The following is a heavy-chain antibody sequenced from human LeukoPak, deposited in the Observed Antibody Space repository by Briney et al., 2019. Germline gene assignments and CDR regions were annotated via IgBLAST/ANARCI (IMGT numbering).Heavy chain of an antibody. CDR3: ARVPYQLLFGYYYYYGMDV. CDR2: MNPNSGNT. V-gene: IGHV1-8*01. Sequence: ASVKVSCKASGYTFTSYDINWVRQATGQGLAWMGWMNPNSGNTGYAQKFQGRVTMTRNTSISTAYMELSSLRSEDTAVYYCARVPYQLLFGYYYYYGMDVWGQGTTVTVSS. D-gene: IGHD2-2*01. J-gene: IGHJ6*02. CDR1: GYTFTSYD.